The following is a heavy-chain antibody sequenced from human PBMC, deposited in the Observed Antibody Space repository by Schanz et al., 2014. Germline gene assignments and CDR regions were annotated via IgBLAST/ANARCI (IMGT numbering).Heavy chain of an antibody. D-gene: IGHD1-26*01. Sequence: VQLVESGGGLVQPGGSLRLSCTISGFSFSRYGMHWVRQAPGKGLEWVAVISSDETVTYYVDSVKGRFTISRDNSKNTLYLQMNSLRPEDTAVYYCAKEGSIYWDRSVDYWGQGTLVTVSS. CDR1: GFSFSRYG. CDR2: ISSDETVT. V-gene: IGHV3-30*18. CDR3: AKEGSIYWDRSVDY. J-gene: IGHJ4*02.